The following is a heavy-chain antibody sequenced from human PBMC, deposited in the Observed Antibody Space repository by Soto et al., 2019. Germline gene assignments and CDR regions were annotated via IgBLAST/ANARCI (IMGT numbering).Heavy chain of an antibody. Sequence: EVQLVESGGGLVQPGGSLGLSCSASGFTFSIYSMNWVRQAPGKGLEWVSYITSDEKTIHYADSVKGRFTISRDNAKKSLNLQMTCLRDEDTVEYYCARSVEGHFDFWGKGTLVTVSS. J-gene: IGHJ4*01. D-gene: IGHD6-19*01. CDR3: ARSVEGHFDF. CDR1: GFTFSIYS. V-gene: IGHV3-48*02. CDR2: ITSDEKTI.